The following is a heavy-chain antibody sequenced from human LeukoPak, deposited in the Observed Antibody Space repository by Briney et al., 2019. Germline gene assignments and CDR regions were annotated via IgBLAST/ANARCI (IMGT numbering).Heavy chain of an antibody. CDR3: ARDGEATMVRGVITDYGMDV. CDR1: GFTFSDYY. Sequence: GGSLRLSCAASGFTFSDYYMSWIRQAPGKGLEWVSYISSSGSTIYYADSVKGRFTISRDNAKNSLYLQMNSLRAEDTAVYYCARDGEATMVRGVITDYGMDVWGKGTTVTVSS. D-gene: IGHD3-10*01. J-gene: IGHJ6*04. V-gene: IGHV3-11*01. CDR2: ISSSGSTI.